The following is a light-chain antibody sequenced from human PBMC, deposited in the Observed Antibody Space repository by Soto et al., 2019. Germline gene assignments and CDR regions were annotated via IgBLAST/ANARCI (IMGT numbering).Light chain of an antibody. V-gene: IGLV2-23*01. Sequence: QSALTQPASVSGSPGQSITISCTGSSSDVGTYDLVSWYQHHPGAAPKLMIYEATRRPSGISNRFSGSKSGNTASLTISGLQAEDEADYYCCSFSGSNSWVFGGGTKLTVL. CDR1: SSDVGTYDL. CDR3: CSFSGSNSWV. J-gene: IGLJ3*02. CDR2: EAT.